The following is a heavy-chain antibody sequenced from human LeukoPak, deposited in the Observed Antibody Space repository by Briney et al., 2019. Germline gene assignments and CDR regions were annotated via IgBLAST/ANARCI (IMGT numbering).Heavy chain of an antibody. D-gene: IGHD3-10*01. CDR1: GGTFSSYA. V-gene: IGHV1-69*04. CDR2: IIPILGIA. J-gene: IGHJ5*02. CDR3: ARDNMVRGVIGWFDP. Sequence: SVKVSCKASGGTFSSYAISWVRQAPGQGLEWMGRIIPILGIANYAQKFQGRVTITADKSTSTAYMGLSSLRSEDTAVYYCARDNMVRGVIGWFDPWGQGTLVTVSS.